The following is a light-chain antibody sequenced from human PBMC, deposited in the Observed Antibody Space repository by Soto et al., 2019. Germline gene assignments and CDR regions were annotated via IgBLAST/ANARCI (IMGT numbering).Light chain of an antibody. CDR1: QSVSSN. CDR2: GAS. Sequence: EIVMTQSPATLSVSPGERATLSCRASQSVSSNLAWYQQKPGKAPRLLIYGASTRATGIPARFSGSGSGTEFTLTLSRLKSEDVAVDYGQQYNNWPITFGQGTRLEIK. CDR3: QQYNNWPIT. V-gene: IGKV3-15*01. J-gene: IGKJ5*01.